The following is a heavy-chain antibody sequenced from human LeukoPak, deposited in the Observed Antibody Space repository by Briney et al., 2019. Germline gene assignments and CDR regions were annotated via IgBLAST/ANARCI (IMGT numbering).Heavy chain of an antibody. Sequence: ASVKVSCKASGNAFTTYAINWVRQAPGQGLEWMGWINTSTGNPTYAQGLTGRFVFSYDTSVKTTYLQISGLKAEDTAVYYCAVGDTTVGYFDYWGQGARVTVSS. V-gene: IGHV7-4-1*02. CDR1: GNAFTTYA. D-gene: IGHD1-26*01. J-gene: IGHJ4*02. CDR2: INTSTGNP. CDR3: AVGDTTVGYFDY.